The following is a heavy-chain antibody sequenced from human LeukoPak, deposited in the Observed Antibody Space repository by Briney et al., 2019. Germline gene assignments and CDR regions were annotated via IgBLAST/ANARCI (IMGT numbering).Heavy chain of an antibody. Sequence: GGSLRLSCAASGFTFSSYAMSWVRQAPGKGLEWVSALSGSGGSTYYADSVKGRFTISRDNSKNTLYLQMNSLRAEDTAVYYCAKTQYYYDSSGYYHLIDYWGQGTMVTVSS. CDR3: AKTQYYYDSSGYYHLIDY. J-gene: IGHJ4*02. CDR2: LSGSGGST. D-gene: IGHD3-22*01. CDR1: GFTFSSYA. V-gene: IGHV3-23*01.